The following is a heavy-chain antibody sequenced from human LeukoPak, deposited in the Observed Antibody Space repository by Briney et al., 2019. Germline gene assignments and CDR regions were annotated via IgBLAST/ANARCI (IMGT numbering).Heavy chain of an antibody. V-gene: IGHV1-18*01. D-gene: IGHD3-22*01. J-gene: IGHJ4*02. CDR2: ISAYNGNT. Sequence: ASVKVSCNASGYTFTSYGISWVRQAPGQGLEWMGWISAYNGNTNYAQKRQGRVTMTTDTSTRTAYMELRSLRSDDTAVYYCARDLTLYYYDSSGYTFDYWGQGTLVTVSS. CDR1: GYTFTSYG. CDR3: ARDLTLYYYDSSGYTFDY.